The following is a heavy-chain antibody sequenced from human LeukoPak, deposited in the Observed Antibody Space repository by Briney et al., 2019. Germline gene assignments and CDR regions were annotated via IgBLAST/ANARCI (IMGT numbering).Heavy chain of an antibody. V-gene: IGHV3-11*01. CDR2: ISSNGNTV. CDR1: GFTFSDYY. CDR3: ATTAVVANDH. J-gene: IGHJ4*02. Sequence: PGGSLRLSCAASGFTFSDYYMSWIRQAPGKGLEWVSYISSNGNTVYYADSVKGRFTISRDNAKNSLFLQMNSLRVEDTAVYYCATTAVVANDHWGQATRVTVS. D-gene: IGHD2-15*01.